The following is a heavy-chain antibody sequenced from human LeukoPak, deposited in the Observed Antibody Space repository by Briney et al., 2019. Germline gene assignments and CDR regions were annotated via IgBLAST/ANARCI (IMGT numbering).Heavy chain of an antibody. J-gene: IGHJ3*02. D-gene: IGHD2-2*01. CDR3: ARGGIVVVPRTGDAFDI. Sequence: GASVKVSCKASGYSFTGYYMHWVRQAPGQGLEWMGWINPNSGGTNYAQKFQGRVTMTTDTSTSTAYMELRSLRSDDTAVYYCARGGIVVVPRTGDAFDIWGQGTMVTVSS. V-gene: IGHV1-2*02. CDR2: INPNSGGT. CDR1: GYSFTGYY.